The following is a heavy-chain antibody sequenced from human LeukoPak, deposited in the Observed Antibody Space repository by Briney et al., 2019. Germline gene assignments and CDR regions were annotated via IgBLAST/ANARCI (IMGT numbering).Heavy chain of an antibody. J-gene: IGHJ6*04. D-gene: IGHD2-2*01. CDR3: ARVRGWDIVVVPAAHPYYYYGMDV. Sequence: ASVKVSCKASGYTFTSYGISWVRQAPGQGLEWMGWISAYNGNTNYAQKLQGRVTMTTDTSTSTACMELRSLRSDDTAVYYCARVRGWDIVVVPAAHPYYYYGMDVWGKGTTVTVSS. V-gene: IGHV1-18*04. CDR1: GYTFTSYG. CDR2: ISAYNGNT.